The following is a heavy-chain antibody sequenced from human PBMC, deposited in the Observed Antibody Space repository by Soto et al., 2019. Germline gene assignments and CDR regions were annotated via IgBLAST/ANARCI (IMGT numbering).Heavy chain of an antibody. J-gene: IGHJ6*03. D-gene: IGHD3-9*01. CDR3: ARDDPLLRYFDWLLSARGGSYYMDV. CDR2: ISAYNGNT. CDR1: CYSIPSYG. V-gene: IGHV1-18*01. Sequence: ASVKVSCKASCYSIPSYGSIWVRQDPGQGLEWMGWISAYNGNTNYAQKLQGRVTMTTDTSTSTAYMELRSLRSDDTAVYYCARDDPLLRYFDWLLSARGGSYYMDVWGKGTTVTVSS.